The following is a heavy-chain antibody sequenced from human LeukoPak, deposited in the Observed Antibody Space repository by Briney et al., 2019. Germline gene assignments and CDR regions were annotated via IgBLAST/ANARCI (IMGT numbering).Heavy chain of an antibody. CDR3: ATLPGIAAAVVQPLSDY. V-gene: IGHV4-34*01. D-gene: IGHD6-13*01. J-gene: IGHJ4*02. Sequence: SETLSLTCAVYGGSFSGYYWSWIRQPPGKGLQWIGEINHSGSTNYNPSLKSRVTISVDTSKNQFSLKLSSVTAADTAVYYCATLPGIAAAVVQPLSDYRGQGTLVTVSS. CDR1: GGSFSGYY. CDR2: INHSGST.